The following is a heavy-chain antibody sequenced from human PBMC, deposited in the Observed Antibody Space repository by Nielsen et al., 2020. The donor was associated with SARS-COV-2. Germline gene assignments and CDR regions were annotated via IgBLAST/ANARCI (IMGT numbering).Heavy chain of an antibody. CDR2: ISYTGTT. V-gene: IGHV4-30-4*08. D-gene: IGHD2-15*01. Sequence: LRLSCTVSGGSISSGGYYWSWIRQHPGKGLEWIGYISYTGTTDYNPSLESRVTIEVDKSKSQFALRLTSVTAADSAVYFCARALRDIYVIWGQGTLVTVSS. J-gene: IGHJ4*02. CDR1: GGSISSGGYY. CDR3: ARALRDIYVI.